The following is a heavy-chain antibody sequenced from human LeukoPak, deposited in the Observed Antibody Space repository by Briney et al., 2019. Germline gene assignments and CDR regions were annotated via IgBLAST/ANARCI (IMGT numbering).Heavy chain of an antibody. Sequence: SETLSLTCSVSGGFISSGNYYWDWIRQPPGKGLEWIGSIYSSGSTHYNPSLKSRVTISVDTSKNQLSLKLTSVTAADTAVYYCARRGIAAAGTSYWGQGTLVTVSS. CDR3: ARRGIAAAGTSY. D-gene: IGHD6-25*01. CDR1: GGFISSGNYY. CDR2: IYSSGST. J-gene: IGHJ4*02. V-gene: IGHV4-39*01.